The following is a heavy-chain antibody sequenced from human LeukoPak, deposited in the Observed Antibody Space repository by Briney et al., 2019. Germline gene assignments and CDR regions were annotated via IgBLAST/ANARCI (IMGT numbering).Heavy chain of an antibody. J-gene: IGHJ4*02. Sequence: SVKVSCKASGGTFSSYAISWVRQAPGQGLEWMGGIIPIFGTANYAQKLQGRVTITADESTSTAYMELSSLRSEDTAVYYCARVTLHYYDSSGPPYYFDYWGQGTLVTVSS. CDR2: IIPIFGTA. CDR3: ARVTLHYYDSSGPPYYFDY. CDR1: GGTFSSYA. V-gene: IGHV1-69*13. D-gene: IGHD3-22*01.